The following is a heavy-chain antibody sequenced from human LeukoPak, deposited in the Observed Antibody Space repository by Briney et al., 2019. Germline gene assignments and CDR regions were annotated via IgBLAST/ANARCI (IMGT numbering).Heavy chain of an antibody. D-gene: IGHD1-26*01. V-gene: IGHV3-23*01. CDR3: VRLIHSDSYAAPYCDY. CDR1: GFNFRGSA. Sequence: PGGSLRLSCAVSGFNFRGSAMSWVRQAPRKGLEWVSLISGSGGSTHYADSVKGRLTISRDNSKNTTYLQMDSLKAGDTAIYYCVRLIHSDSYAAPYCDYWGQGTLVTVSS. CDR2: ISGSGGST. J-gene: IGHJ4*02.